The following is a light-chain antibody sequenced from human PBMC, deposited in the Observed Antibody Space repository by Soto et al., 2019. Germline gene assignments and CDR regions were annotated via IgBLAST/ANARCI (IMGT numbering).Light chain of an antibody. Sequence: QSALTQPHSASGSPGQSVPISCTGTSSDVGGYNYVSWYQQHPGKAPKLMIYAVSKRPSGVPDRFSGSKSGNTASLTVSGLQAEDDADYYRSSYAGSKEVFGTGTKPTVL. J-gene: IGLJ1*01. V-gene: IGLV2-8*01. CDR2: AVS. CDR1: SSDVGGYNY. CDR3: SSYAGSKEV.